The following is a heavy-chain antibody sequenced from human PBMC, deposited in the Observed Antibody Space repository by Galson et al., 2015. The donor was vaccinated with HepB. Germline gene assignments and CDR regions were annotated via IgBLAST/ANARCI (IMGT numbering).Heavy chain of an antibody. Sequence: LSLTCTVSGGSISSYYWSWIRQPAGKGLEWIGRIYTSGSTNYNPSLKSRVTMSVDTSKNQFSLKLSSVTAADTAVYYCARDAYCGGDCYIPGVDYWGQGTLVTVSS. CDR1: GGSISSYY. V-gene: IGHV4-4*07. D-gene: IGHD2-21*02. CDR3: ARDAYCGGDCYIPGVDY. CDR2: IYTSGST. J-gene: IGHJ4*02.